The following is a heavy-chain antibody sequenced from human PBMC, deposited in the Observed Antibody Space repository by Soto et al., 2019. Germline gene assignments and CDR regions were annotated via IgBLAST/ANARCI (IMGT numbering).Heavy chain of an antibody. Sequence: GASVKVSCKASGYTFTSYYMHWVRQAPEQGLEWMGIINPSGGSTSYAQKFQGRVTMTRDTSTSTVYMELSSLRSEDTAVYYCAKAIVGDQDAFDIWGQGTMVTVSS. CDR2: INPSGGST. CDR3: AKAIVGDQDAFDI. J-gene: IGHJ3*02. V-gene: IGHV1-46*03. D-gene: IGHD1-26*01. CDR1: GYTFTSYY.